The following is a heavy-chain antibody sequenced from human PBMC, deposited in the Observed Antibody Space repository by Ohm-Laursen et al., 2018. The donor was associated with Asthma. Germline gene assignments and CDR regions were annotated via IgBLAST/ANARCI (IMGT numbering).Heavy chain of an antibody. CDR2: INPSGGST. V-gene: IGHV1-2*02. Sequence: ASVKVSCKASGYTFTGYYMHWVRQAPGQGLEWMGIINPSGGSTNYAQKFQGRVTMTRDTSISTAYMELSRLRSDDTAVYYCARSQMATILIDYWGQGTLVTVSS. D-gene: IGHD5-24*01. J-gene: IGHJ4*02. CDR3: ARSQMATILIDY. CDR1: GYTFTGYY.